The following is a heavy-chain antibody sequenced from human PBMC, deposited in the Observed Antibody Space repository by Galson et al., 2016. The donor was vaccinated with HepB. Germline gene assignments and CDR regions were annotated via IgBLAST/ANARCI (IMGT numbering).Heavy chain of an antibody. J-gene: IGHJ4*02. Sequence: QSGAEVKEPGASVKVSCKASGYIFTSNGISWVRQAPGQGFEWMGIFNPSGGTTHYAQKFQGRVTMTRDTSSNTVYMELGSLRSEDTAVYYCARGHSLRFLEWSPGVDYWGQGTLVTVSS. CDR3: ARGHSLRFLEWSPGVDY. D-gene: IGHD3-3*01. CDR2: FNPSGGTT. V-gene: IGHV1-46*01. CDR1: GYIFTSNG.